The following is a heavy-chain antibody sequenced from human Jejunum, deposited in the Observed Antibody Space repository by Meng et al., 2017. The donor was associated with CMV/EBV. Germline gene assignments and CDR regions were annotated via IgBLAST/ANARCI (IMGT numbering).Heavy chain of an antibody. CDR2: ITGSGGNT. CDR1: GFTFTSHS. D-gene: IGHD2-15*01. CDR3: ARLSDS. J-gene: IGHJ4*02. V-gene: IGHV3-23*01. Sequence: LKLSCSASGFTFTSHSMSWGRQAPGKGLQWVASITGSGGNTYYADSVKGRFTISRDNSKNTLYLQMNSLRADDTAVYYCARLSDSWGQGTLVTVSS.